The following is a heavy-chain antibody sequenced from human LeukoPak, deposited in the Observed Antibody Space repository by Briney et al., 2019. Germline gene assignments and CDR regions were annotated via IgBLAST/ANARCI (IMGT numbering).Heavy chain of an antibody. CDR1: GYTFNSDG. Sequence: GASVKVSCEASGYTFNSDGISWVRQAPGQGLEWMGWASTQNDDTNYAQRFQGRVTMTSDTTTSTAYMELRSLRSDDTAVYYCARDLGYCRRKRCSRNWFDPWGQGTLVTVSS. J-gene: IGHJ5*02. V-gene: IGHV1-18*01. D-gene: IGHD2-15*01. CDR2: ASTQNDDT. CDR3: ARDLGYCRRKRCSRNWFDP.